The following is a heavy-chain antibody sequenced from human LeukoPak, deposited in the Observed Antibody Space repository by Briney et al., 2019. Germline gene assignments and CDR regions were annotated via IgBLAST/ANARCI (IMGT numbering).Heavy chain of an antibody. Sequence: RSLRLSCAASGFTFSSYGMHWVRQAPGKGLEWVAVISYDGSNKYYADSVKGRFTISRDNSKNTLYLQMNSLRAEDTAVYYCAKDFNDCSSTSCLLYYYYYGMDVWGKGTTVTVSS. D-gene: IGHD2-2*01. CDR1: GFTFSSYG. J-gene: IGHJ6*04. CDR2: ISYDGSNK. V-gene: IGHV3-30*18. CDR3: AKDFNDCSSTSCLLYYYYYGMDV.